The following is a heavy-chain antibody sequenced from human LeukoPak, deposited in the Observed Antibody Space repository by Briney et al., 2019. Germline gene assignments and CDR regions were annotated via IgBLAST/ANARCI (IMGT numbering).Heavy chain of an antibody. Sequence: GGSLRLSCAASGFTFSSYAMSWVRQAPGKGLEWVSAISGSGGSTYYADSVKGRFTISRDNSKNPLYLQMNSLRAEDTAVYYCAKDLCSSTSCYAGGFDYWGQGTLVTVSS. J-gene: IGHJ4*02. CDR3: AKDLCSSTSCYAGGFDY. D-gene: IGHD2-2*01. V-gene: IGHV3-23*01. CDR2: ISGSGGST. CDR1: GFTFSSYA.